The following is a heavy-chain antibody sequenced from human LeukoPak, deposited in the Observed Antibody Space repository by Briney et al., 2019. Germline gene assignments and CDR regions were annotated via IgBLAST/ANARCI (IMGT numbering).Heavy chain of an antibody. Sequence: GGSLRLSCAASGFTFSSYAMSWVRQAPGKGLEWVSAISGSGGSTYYADSVKGRFTISRDNSKNTLYLQMNSLRAEDTAVYYCAKDIHHIALHIVVVTATFDYWGQGTLVTVSS. D-gene: IGHD2-21*02. J-gene: IGHJ4*02. V-gene: IGHV3-23*01. CDR1: GFTFSSYA. CDR3: AKDIHHIALHIVVVTATFDY. CDR2: ISGSGGST.